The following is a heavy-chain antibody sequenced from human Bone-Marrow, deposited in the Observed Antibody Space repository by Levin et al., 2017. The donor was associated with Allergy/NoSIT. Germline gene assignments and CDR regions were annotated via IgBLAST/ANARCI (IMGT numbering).Heavy chain of an antibody. CDR1: GYTLTELS. J-gene: IGHJ6*02. CDR3: ATVRPSYYDSRGVYGMDG. D-gene: IGHD3-22*01. CDR2: FDPEDGET. V-gene: IGHV1-24*01. Sequence: ASVKVSCKVSGYTLTELSMHWVRQAPGKGLEWMGGFDPEDGETIYAQKFQGRVTMTEDTSTDTAYMELSSLRSEDTAVYYCATVRPSYYDSRGVYGMDGWGQGTTVTVSS.